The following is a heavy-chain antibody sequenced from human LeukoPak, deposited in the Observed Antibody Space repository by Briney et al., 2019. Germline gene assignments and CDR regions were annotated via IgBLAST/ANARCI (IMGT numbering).Heavy chain of an antibody. CDR2: IRYDGSNK. J-gene: IGHJ4*02. CDR1: GFTFSSYG. D-gene: IGHD3-10*01. V-gene: IGHV3-30*02. CDR3: VKDRKVTMVRGVSMYFDY. Sequence: GGSLRLSCAASGFTFSSYGMHWVRQAPGKGLEWVAFIRYDGSNKYYADSVKGRFTISRDNSKNTLYLQMNSLRAEDTAVYYCVKDRKVTMVRGVSMYFDYWGQGTLVTVSS.